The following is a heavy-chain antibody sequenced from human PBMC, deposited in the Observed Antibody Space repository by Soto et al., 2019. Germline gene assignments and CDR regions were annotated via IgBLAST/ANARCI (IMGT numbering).Heavy chain of an antibody. CDR2: ISAYNGNT. CDR3: ARDSFRGFLEWLPNFDY. CDR1: GYTFTSYG. D-gene: IGHD3-3*01. J-gene: IGHJ4*02. V-gene: IGHV1-18*01. Sequence: ASVKVSCKASGYTFTSYGISWVRQAPGQGLEWMGWISAYNGNTNYAQKLQGRVTMTTDTSTSTAYMELRSLRSDDTAVYYCARDSFRGFLEWLPNFDYWGQGTLVTVYS.